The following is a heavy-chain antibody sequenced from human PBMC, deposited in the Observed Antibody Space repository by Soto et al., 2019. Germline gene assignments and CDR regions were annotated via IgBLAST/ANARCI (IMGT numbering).Heavy chain of an antibody. J-gene: IGHJ6*02. CDR1: GYTFTGYY. CDR2: INPNSGGT. D-gene: IGHD6-19*01. V-gene: IGHV1-2*04. Sequence: ASVKVSCKASGYTFTGYYMHWVRQAPGQGLEWMGWINPNSGGTNYAQKFQGWVTMTRDTSISTAYMELSRLRSDDTAVYYCARETADSSGGIYYYYGMDVWGQGTTVTVSS. CDR3: ARETADSSGGIYYYYGMDV.